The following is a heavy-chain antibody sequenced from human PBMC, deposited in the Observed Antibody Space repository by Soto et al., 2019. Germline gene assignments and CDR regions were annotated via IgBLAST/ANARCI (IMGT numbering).Heavy chain of an antibody. CDR1: GFTFSSYG. J-gene: IGHJ4*02. D-gene: IGHD6-19*01. CDR2: ISYDGSNK. Sequence: PGGSLRLSCAASGFTFSSYGMHWVRRAPGKGLEWVAVISYDGSNKYYADSVKGRFTISRDNSKNTLYLQMNSLRAEDTAVYYCAKCVAGTVLDPTLDYWGQGTLVTVSS. V-gene: IGHV3-30*18. CDR3: AKCVAGTVLDPTLDY.